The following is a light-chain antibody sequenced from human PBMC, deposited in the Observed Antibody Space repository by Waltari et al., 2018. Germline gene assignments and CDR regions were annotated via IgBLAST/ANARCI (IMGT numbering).Light chain of an antibody. Sequence: QSALTQPAAVSGSPGPSITISCPGTSSDVGGYHYVPWYQQHPGKTPKRMIYDVTNRPSEVSDRFSGSKSGNTASLAISVLQAEDEADYYCSSYTSSSTLGVFGGGTKLTVL. J-gene: IGLJ2*01. CDR3: SSYTSSSTLGV. V-gene: IGLV2-14*03. CDR1: SSDVGGYHY. CDR2: DVT.